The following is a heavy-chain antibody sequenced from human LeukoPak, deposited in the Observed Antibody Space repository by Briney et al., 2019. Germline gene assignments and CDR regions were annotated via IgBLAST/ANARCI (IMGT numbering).Heavy chain of an antibody. CDR1: GFTVSSNY. V-gene: IGHV3-53*01. D-gene: IGHD6-13*01. CDR2: IYSGGTT. Sequence: GGSLRLSCAASGFTVSSNYINWVRQAPGRGLEWVSVIYSGGTTNYADSVKGRFTISRDNSKNTLYFQMNSLRVEDTAVYYCARGIAAAYYAFDIWGQGTMLTVSS. J-gene: IGHJ3*02. CDR3: ARGIAAAYYAFDI.